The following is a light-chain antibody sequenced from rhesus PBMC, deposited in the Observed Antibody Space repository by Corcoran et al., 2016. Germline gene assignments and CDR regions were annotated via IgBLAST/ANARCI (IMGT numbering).Light chain of an antibody. V-gene: IGKV3-53*01. J-gene: IGKJ3*01. CDR3: QKYNNSPFT. CDR1: QSLSTF. CDR2: GAS. Sequence: QVILTQSPATLSLSPGERATLSCRASQSLSTFLAWYQQKPGPAPRLLISGASTRATGIPDRFSGSGAGTEFTLTISSLEPEDCAVYYCQKYNNSPFTFGPGTKLDIK.